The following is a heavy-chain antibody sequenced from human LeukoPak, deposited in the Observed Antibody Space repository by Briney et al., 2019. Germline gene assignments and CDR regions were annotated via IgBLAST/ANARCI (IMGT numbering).Heavy chain of an antibody. V-gene: IGHV4-39*07. J-gene: IGHJ4*02. CDR2: IYYSGRT. CDR1: GFTFSSYS. CDR3: ARDRGGYYGSENDF. D-gene: IGHD3-10*01. Sequence: TGGSLRLSCAASGFTFSSYSMNWVRQAPGKGLEWIGSIYYSGRTYYNPSLKSRVTTSVDTSKNQFSLKLISVTAADTAVYYCARDRGGYYGSENDFWGQGTLVTVSS.